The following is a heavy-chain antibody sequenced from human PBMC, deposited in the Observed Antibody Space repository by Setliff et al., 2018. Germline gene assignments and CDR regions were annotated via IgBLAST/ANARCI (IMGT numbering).Heavy chain of an antibody. J-gene: IGHJ4*02. CDR3: SRLVRYCTTTTCQRAPGAEL. Sequence: ASVKVSCKASGYKFADYGITWVRQAPGQGLEWMGWIGVYTGKTYYAHKFQDRVTMTTDTSTGTAYLELRSLRSDDTAVYYCSRLVRYCTTTTCQRAPGAELWGQGTLVTVSS. CDR1: GYKFADYG. V-gene: IGHV1-18*01. D-gene: IGHD2-8*01. CDR2: IGVYTGKT.